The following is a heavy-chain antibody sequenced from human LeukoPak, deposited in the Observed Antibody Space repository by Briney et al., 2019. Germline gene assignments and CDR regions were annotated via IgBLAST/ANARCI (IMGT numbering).Heavy chain of an antibody. J-gene: IGHJ4*02. CDR3: ARGRIAVAGDFDY. D-gene: IGHD6-19*01. Sequence: PSETLSLTCAVYGGSFSGYYWSRIRQPSGKGLEWIGEINHSGSTNYNPSLKSRVTISVDTSKNQFSLKLSSVTAADTAVYYCARGRIAVAGDFDYWGQGTLVTVSS. CDR1: GGSFSGYY. V-gene: IGHV4-34*01. CDR2: INHSGST.